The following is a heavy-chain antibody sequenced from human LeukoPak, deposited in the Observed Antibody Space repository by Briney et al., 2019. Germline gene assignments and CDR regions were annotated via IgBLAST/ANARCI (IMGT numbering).Heavy chain of an antibody. CDR2: IYYSGST. V-gene: IGHV4-59*01. J-gene: IGHJ3*02. Sequence: SETLSLTCTVSGGSISSYYWSWIRQPPGKGLEWIGYIYYSGSTNYNPSLKSRVTISVDTSKNQFSLKLSSVTAADTAVYYCARGLYYYGSGSYYKSDAFDIWGQGTMVTVSS. CDR3: ARGLYYYGSGSYYKSDAFDI. CDR1: GGSISSYY. D-gene: IGHD3-10*01.